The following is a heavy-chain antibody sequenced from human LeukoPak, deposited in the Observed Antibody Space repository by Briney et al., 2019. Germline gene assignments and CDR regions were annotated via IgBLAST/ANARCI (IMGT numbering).Heavy chain of an antibody. D-gene: IGHD5-24*01. V-gene: IGHV3-7*03. Sequence: PGGSLRLSCAASGFIFSNYYMNWVRQAPGKGLEWVAHIKQDGSEKNYVDSVKGRFTISRDNSKNSLYLQMNSLRTEDTALYYCAKDGTKKRWLQFDYNWFDPWGQGTLVTVSS. CDR3: AKDGTKKRWLQFDYNWFDP. J-gene: IGHJ5*02. CDR2: IKQDGSEK. CDR1: GFIFSNYY.